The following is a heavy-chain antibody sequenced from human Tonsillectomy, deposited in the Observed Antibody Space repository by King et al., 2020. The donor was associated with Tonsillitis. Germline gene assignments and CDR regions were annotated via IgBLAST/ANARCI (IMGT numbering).Heavy chain of an antibody. J-gene: IGHJ4*02. D-gene: IGHD3-22*01. CDR1: GFTFSSYN. V-gene: IGHV3-48*02. CDR2: ISGSSSTI. Sequence: VQLVESGGGLVQPGGSLRLSCAASGFTFSSYNMNWVRQAPGKGLEWDSYISGSSSTITYADYVKGRFTISRDNAKNSLYLQMNSLRDEDTAVYYCARDYYDSSGYWWGASWGQGTQVTVSS. CDR3: ARDYYDSSGYWWGAS.